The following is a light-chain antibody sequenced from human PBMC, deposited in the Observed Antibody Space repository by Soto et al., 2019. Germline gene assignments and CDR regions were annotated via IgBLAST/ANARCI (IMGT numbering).Light chain of an antibody. Sequence: VLTQSPGTLSLYPGERATLSCRASRRVTSNYLGWDQQKPGQAPKTLIYGASSRATGIPDRFSGSGSGTDFTLSVIRLEPEDFSLYYCQQYASSPFTFGQGTKLEI. CDR1: RRVTSNY. J-gene: IGKJ2*01. V-gene: IGKV3-20*01. CDR3: QQYASSPFT. CDR2: GAS.